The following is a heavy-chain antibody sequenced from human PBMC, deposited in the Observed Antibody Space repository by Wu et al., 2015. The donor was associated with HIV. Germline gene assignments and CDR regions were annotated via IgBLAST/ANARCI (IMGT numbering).Heavy chain of an antibody. CDR2: INPNSGGT. CDR3: RERFWEDYYGFGDPLLDY. Sequence: QVQLVQSGAEVKKPGASVKVSCKASGYTFTGYYMHWVRQAPGQGLEWMGWINPNSGGTNYAQKFQGRVTMTRDTSISTAYMELSRLRSDDTAVYYCRERFWEDYYGFGDPLLDYWGQGNXWSPSPQ. D-gene: IGHD3-10*01. V-gene: IGHV1-2*02. CDR1: GYTFTGYY. J-gene: IGHJ4*02.